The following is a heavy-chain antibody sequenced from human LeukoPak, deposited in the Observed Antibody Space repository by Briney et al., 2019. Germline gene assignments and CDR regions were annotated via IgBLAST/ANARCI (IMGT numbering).Heavy chain of an antibody. CDR1: GGSISNYY. V-gene: IGHV4-59*08. CDR3: ARLDAAAGRYLQFFY. Sequence: SETLSLTCTVSGGSISNYYWSWIRQSPEKGLEWIGYIHDSGSTNYNPSLKSRVTISVDTSKNQFSLKLSSVTAADTAVYYCARLDAAAGRYLQFFYWGQGTLVTVSS. D-gene: IGHD5-24*01. J-gene: IGHJ4*02. CDR2: IHDSGST.